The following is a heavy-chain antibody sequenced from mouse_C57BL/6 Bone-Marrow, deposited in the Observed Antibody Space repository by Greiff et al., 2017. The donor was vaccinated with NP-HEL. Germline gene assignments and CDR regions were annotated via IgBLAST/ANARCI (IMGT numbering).Heavy chain of an antibody. V-gene: IGHV1-77*01. CDR1: GYTFTDYY. J-gene: IGHJ2*01. Sequence: VKLQESGAELVKPGASVKISCKASGYTFTDYYINWVKQRPGQGLEWIGKIGPGSGSTYYNEKFKGKATLTADKSSSTAYMQLSSLTAEDSAVYFCTIVTTGCYFDYWGQGTTLTVSS. CDR2: IGPGSGST. D-gene: IGHD2-12*01. CDR3: TIVTTGCYFDY.